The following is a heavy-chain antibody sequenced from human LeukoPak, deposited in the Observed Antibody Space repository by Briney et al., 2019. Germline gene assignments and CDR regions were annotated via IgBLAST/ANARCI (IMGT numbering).Heavy chain of an antibody. J-gene: IGHJ4*02. CDR1: GFTFSSYG. CDR2: ISGSGGST. CDR3: AKEADMVRGVITYFDY. V-gene: IGHV3-23*01. Sequence: GGTLRLSCAASGFTFSSYGMSWVRQAPGKGLEWVSAISGSGGSTYYADSVKGRFTISRDNSKNTLYLQMNSLRAEDTAVYYCAKEADMVRGVITYFDYWGQGTLVTVSS. D-gene: IGHD3-10*01.